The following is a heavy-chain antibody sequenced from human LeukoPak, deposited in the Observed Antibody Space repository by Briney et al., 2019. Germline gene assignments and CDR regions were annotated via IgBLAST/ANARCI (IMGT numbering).Heavy chain of an antibody. V-gene: IGHV3-7*03. CDR1: GFTFSGYW. CDR3: ARDRNYYDNRDYKTDPFDV. Sequence: GGSLRLSCTASGFTFSGYWMSWVRQAPGKGLEWVANIKHVGTEKYYVDSVKGRFTISRDNAKNSLYLQMNCLRAEDTAVYYCARDRNYYDNRDYKTDPFDVWGPGTMVTVSS. D-gene: IGHD3-22*01. J-gene: IGHJ3*01. CDR2: IKHVGTEK.